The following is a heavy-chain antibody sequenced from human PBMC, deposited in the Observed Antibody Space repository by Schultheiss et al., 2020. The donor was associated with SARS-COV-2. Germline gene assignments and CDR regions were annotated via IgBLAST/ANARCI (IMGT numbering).Heavy chain of an antibody. CDR3: ARDSAWRYYGDDAFDI. D-gene: IGHD3-22*01. V-gene: IGHV4-59*12. CDR1: GGSISSYY. Sequence: SETLSLTCTVSGGSISSYYWSWIRQPPGKGLEWIGYIYYSGSTNYNPSLKSRVTISVDTSKNQFSLKLSSVTAADTAVYYCARDSAWRYYGDDAFDIWGQGTMVTVSS. CDR2: IYYSGST. J-gene: IGHJ3*02.